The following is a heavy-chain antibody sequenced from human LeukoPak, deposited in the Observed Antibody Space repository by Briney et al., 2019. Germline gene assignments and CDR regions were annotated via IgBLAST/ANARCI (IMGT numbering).Heavy chain of an antibody. CDR1: GYTFTSYY. J-gene: IGHJ4*02. Sequence: ASVKVSCKASGYTFTSYYMHWVRQAPGQGLEWMGLINPTGGSTGYAQKFQGRVTMTRDTSISTAYMELGGLTSDGTAVYYCARPYCSGGSCHDYFDYWGQGTLVTVSS. V-gene: IGHV1-46*01. D-gene: IGHD2-15*01. CDR3: ARPYCSGGSCHDYFDY. CDR2: INPTGGST.